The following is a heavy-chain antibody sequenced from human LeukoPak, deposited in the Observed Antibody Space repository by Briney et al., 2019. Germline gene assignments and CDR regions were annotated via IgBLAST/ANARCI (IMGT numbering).Heavy chain of an antibody. V-gene: IGHV1-2*02. CDR2: INPNSGGT. J-gene: IGHJ4*02. CDR3: ARVEIGLRDVGFDY. CDR1: GYTFTGYY. Sequence: ASVKVSCKASGYTFTGYYIHWVRQAPGQGLEWMGWINPNSGGTYYAQKFQGRVTMTSDTSIITAYMELSRLRSDDTAVYYCARVEIGLRDVGFDYWGQGTLVTVSS. D-gene: IGHD5-12*01.